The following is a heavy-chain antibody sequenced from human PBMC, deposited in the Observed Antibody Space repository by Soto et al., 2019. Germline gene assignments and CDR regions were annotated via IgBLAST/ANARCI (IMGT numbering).Heavy chain of an antibody. V-gene: IGHV3-7*05. CDR2: IKQDGSEK. CDR3: AREGKGVREPLWY. J-gene: IGHJ4*02. Sequence: EVQLVESGGGLVQPGGSLRLSCAASGFTFSSYWMSWVRQAPGKGLEWVANIKQDGSEKYYVDSVKGRFTISRDNAKNSLYLQMNSLRAEDTAVYYCAREGKGVREPLWYWGQGTLVTVSS. D-gene: IGHD3-10*01. CDR1: GFTFSSYW.